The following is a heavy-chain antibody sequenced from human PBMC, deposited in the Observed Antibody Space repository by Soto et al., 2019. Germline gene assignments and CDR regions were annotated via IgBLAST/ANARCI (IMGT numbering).Heavy chain of an antibody. Sequence: GESLNVRWTGSGYGFTTYVVRSVRQMPGKGLEWMGRIDPSDSYTNYSPSFQGHVTISADKSISTAYLQWSSLKAADTAVYYCARSFGVAAAGPFDYWGQGTLVTVSS. CDR1: GYGFTTYV. D-gene: IGHD6-13*01. CDR3: ARSFGVAAAGPFDY. V-gene: IGHV5-10-1*01. CDR2: IDPSDSYT. J-gene: IGHJ4*02.